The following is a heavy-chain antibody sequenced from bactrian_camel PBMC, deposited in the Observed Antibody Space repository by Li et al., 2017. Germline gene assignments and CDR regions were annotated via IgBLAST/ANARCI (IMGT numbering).Heavy chain of an antibody. CDR2: FGSDRNPK. CDR1: GSADGWSSRSYC. J-gene: IGHJ4*01. V-gene: IGHV3S1*01. D-gene: IGHD7*01. Sequence: LVESGGGSVQAGGSMRLSCSASGSADGWSSRSYCMGWFREVPGQRREGLASFGSDRNPKYFADSVKGRFFISRDNAKNSMYLQMNNMKSEDTALYYCAMGSGAANDHKGQGTQVTVS.